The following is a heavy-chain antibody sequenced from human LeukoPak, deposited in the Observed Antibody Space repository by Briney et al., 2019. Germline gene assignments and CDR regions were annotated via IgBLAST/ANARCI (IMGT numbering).Heavy chain of an antibody. CDR1: GYTFTSYG. Sequence: RASVKVSCKASGYTFTSYGISWVRQAPGQGLEWMGGIIPIFGTANYAQKFQGRVTITADESTSTAYMELSSLRSEDTAVYYCARDHGNTALFDYWGQGTLVTVSS. CDR2: IIPIFGTA. V-gene: IGHV1-69*13. J-gene: IGHJ4*02. D-gene: IGHD5-18*01. CDR3: ARDHGNTALFDY.